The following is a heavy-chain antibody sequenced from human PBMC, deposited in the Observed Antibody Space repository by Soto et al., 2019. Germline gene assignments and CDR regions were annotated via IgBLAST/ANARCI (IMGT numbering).Heavy chain of an antibody. J-gene: IGHJ4*02. Sequence: GGSLSLSCAASGFTFSSYAMSWVRQAPGKGLEWVSAISGSGGSTYYADSVKGRFTISRDNSKNTLYLQMNSLRAEDTAVYYCARFGGGRFTIFGVANQYYFDYWGQGTLVTVSS. CDR3: ARFGGGRFTIFGVANQYYFDY. CDR1: GFTFSSYA. V-gene: IGHV3-23*01. D-gene: IGHD3-3*01. CDR2: ISGSGGST.